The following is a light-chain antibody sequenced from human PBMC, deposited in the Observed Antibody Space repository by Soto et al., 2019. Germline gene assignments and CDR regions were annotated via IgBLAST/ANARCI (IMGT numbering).Light chain of an antibody. Sequence: DIQMTQSPSSLCASVGDRLTITCRASQSIMSYLNWYQQKPGKAPNLLIYTASNLQSGVPSRFSGSGSGTDFTLTISSLQPEDFATYYCQQSYSTPYTFGQGTKLEI. CDR3: QQSYSTPYT. CDR2: TAS. V-gene: IGKV1-39*01. CDR1: QSIMSY. J-gene: IGKJ2*01.